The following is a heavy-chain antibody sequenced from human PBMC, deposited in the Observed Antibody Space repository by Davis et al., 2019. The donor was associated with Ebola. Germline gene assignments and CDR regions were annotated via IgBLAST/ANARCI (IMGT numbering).Heavy chain of an antibody. CDR1: GYTFTSYY. CDR3: ARGGLVVPAARHAFDL. V-gene: IGHV1-46*01. Sequence: ASVKVSCKASGYTFTSYYMHWVRQAPGQGLEWMGIINPSGGSTSYAQKFQGRVTMTRDTSTSTVYMELSSLRSDDTAVYYCARGGLVVPAARHAFDLWGQGTVISVSS. D-gene: IGHD2-2*01. J-gene: IGHJ3*01. CDR2: INPSGGST.